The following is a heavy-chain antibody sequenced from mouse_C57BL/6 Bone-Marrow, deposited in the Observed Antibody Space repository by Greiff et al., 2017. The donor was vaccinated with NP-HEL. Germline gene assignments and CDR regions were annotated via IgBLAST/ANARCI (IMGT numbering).Heavy chain of an antibody. CDR2: INPSNGCP. CDR3: ARRPYGYDGAMDY. Sequence: QVQLQQPGTELVKPGASVKLSCKASGYTFTSYWMHWVKQRPGQGLEWIGNINPSNGCPNYNEKFKSQATLTVDNSSSTAYMQLSSLTSEDSAVYYCARRPYGYDGAMDYWGQGTSVTVSS. J-gene: IGHJ4*01. CDR1: GYTFTSYW. V-gene: IGHV1-53*01. D-gene: IGHD2-2*01.